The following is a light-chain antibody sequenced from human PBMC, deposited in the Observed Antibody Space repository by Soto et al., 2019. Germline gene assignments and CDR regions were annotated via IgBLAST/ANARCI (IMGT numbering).Light chain of an antibody. V-gene: IGKV3-11*01. CDR1: QNVSTY. Sequence: EIVLTQSPATLSLSPGERVTFSCRASQNVSTYLAWYQQKPGQAPRLLIYDASDRATGIPARFSGSGSGTDFTLTISSLQPEDSAVYYCQQRTNWLTFGPGTKVDIK. CDR3: QQRTNWLT. CDR2: DAS. J-gene: IGKJ3*01.